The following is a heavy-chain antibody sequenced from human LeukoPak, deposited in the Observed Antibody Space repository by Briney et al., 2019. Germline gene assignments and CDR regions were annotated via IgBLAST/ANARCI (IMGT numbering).Heavy chain of an antibody. CDR1: GGSMKNYY. CDR2: IYHSGST. V-gene: IGHV4-59*12. D-gene: IGHD3-10*01. Sequence: PSETLSLTCNVSGGSMKNYYWTWIRQSAGKGLEWIGEIYHSGSTNYNPSLKSRVTISVDKSKNQFSLKLSSVTAADTAVYYCARGYGSGSQFDYWGQGTLVTVSS. J-gene: IGHJ4*02. CDR3: ARGYGSGSQFDY.